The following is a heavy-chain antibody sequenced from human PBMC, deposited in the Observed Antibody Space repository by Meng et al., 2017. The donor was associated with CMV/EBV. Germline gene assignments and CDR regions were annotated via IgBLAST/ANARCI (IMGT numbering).Heavy chain of an antibody. CDR2: IYYSGST. D-gene: IGHD6-6*01. V-gene: IGHV4-61*01. J-gene: IGHJ6*02. CDR3: ASARAARYRYYYYYGMDV. Sequence: SETLSLTCTVSGGSVSSGSYYWSWIRQPPGKGLEWIGYIYYSGSTNYNPSLKSRVTISVDTSKNQFSLKLSSVTAADTAVYYCASARAARYRYYYYYGMDVWGQGTTVTVSS. CDR1: GGSVSSGSYY.